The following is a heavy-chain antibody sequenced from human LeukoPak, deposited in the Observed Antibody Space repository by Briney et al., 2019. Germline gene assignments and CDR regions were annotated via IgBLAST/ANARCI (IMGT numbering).Heavy chain of an antibody. Sequence: SGGSLRLSCAASGFTFSSYEMNWVRQAPGKGLGCVSAISGSGGSTYYADSVKGRFTISRDNSKNTLYLQMNSLRAEDTAVDYCPSQQLEWHWGQGTLVTVSS. D-gene: IGHD6-6*01. CDR3: PSQQLEWH. CDR1: GFTFSSYE. J-gene: IGHJ1*01. CDR2: ISGSGGST. V-gene: IGHV3-23*01.